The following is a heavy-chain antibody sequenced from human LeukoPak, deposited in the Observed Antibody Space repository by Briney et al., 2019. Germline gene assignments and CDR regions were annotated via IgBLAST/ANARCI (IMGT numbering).Heavy chain of an antibody. CDR2: INPNSGGT. V-gene: IGHV1-2*02. CDR3: ATSPVGELLWFGELYGFTGFDY. Sequence: GASVKVSCKTSRYTFTGYYMHWVRQAPGQGLEWMGWINPNSGGTNYAQKFQGRVTMTRDTSISTAYMELSRLRSDDTAVYYCATSPVGELLWFGELYGFTGFDYWGQGTLVTVSS. D-gene: IGHD3-10*01. CDR1: RYTFTGYY. J-gene: IGHJ4*02.